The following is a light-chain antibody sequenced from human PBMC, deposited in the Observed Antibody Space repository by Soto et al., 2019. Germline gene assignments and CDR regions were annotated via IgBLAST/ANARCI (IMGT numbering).Light chain of an antibody. Sequence: EIVMTQSPATLSVSPGERATLSCRASQSVSTNLAWYLQKPGQGPRLLIYGASTRATGIPARFSGSGSGTEFTLTISSLQSEDFAVYYCQQYKNWPQFTFGPGTKVDIK. CDR3: QQYKNWPQFT. CDR2: GAS. J-gene: IGKJ3*01. V-gene: IGKV3-15*01. CDR1: QSVSTN.